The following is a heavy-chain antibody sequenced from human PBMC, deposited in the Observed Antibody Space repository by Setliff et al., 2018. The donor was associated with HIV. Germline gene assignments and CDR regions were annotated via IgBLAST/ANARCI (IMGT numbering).Heavy chain of an antibody. D-gene: IGHD2-15*01. Sequence: GASVKVSCKASGYTSTSYDINWVRQATGQGLEWMGWMNPDSGNTGSAQNFQGRLTITWNTSISTAYMELGSLGFDDTAVHFCARTRSGGSSVYYYYYMDVWGQGTAVTVSS. CDR1: GYTSTSYD. V-gene: IGHV1-8*01. CDR2: MNPDSGNT. J-gene: IGHJ6*03. CDR3: ARTRSGGSSVYYYYYMDV.